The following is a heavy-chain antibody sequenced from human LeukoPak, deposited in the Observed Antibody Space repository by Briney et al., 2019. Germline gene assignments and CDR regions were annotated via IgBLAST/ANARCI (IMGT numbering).Heavy chain of an antibody. J-gene: IGHJ4*02. CDR1: GATFSSYA. CDR3: ARDWYDSSGYYSFDY. D-gene: IGHD3-22*01. V-gene: IGHV1-69*04. Sequence: SVKVSCKASGATFSSYAISWVRQAPGQGLEWMGRIIPILGIANYAQKFQGRVTITADKSTSTAYMELSSLRSEDTAVYYCARDWYDSSGYYSFDYWGQGTLVTVSS. CDR2: IIPILGIA.